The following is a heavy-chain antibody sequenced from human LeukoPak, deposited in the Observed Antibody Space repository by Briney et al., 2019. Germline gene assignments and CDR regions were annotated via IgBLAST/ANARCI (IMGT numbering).Heavy chain of an antibody. CDR3: AKDGSGSSGWRLDY. Sequence: PGGSLRLSCAASGFTFSSYAMSWVRQAPGKGLEWVSAISGSGGSTYYADSVKGRFTISRDNSKNTLYLQMNSLRAEDTAVYYCAKDGSGSSGWRLDYWGQGTLVTVSS. CDR1: GFTFSSYA. D-gene: IGHD6-19*01. J-gene: IGHJ4*02. V-gene: IGHV3-23*01. CDR2: ISGSGGST.